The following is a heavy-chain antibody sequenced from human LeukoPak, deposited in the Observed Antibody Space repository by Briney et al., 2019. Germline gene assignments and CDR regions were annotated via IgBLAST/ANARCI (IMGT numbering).Heavy chain of an antibody. V-gene: IGHV3-23*01. Sequence: GGSLRLSCAASRFTFSSYAMSWVRQAPGKGLEWVSAISGGGGSTYYAGSVKGRFTISRDNSKNTLYLQMNSLRAEDTAVYYCAKKLSSEFYFDYWGQGTLVTVSS. J-gene: IGHJ4*02. CDR2: ISGGGGST. CDR1: RFTFSSYA. D-gene: IGHD3-22*01. CDR3: AKKLSSEFYFDY.